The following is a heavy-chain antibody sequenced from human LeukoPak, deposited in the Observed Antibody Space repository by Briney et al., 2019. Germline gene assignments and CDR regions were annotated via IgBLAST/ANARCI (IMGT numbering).Heavy chain of an antibody. J-gene: IGHJ4*02. Sequence: PGGSLRLSCAASGFTFSNYEMNWVRQAPGKGLEWVSYISSSGRTIYYADSVKGRFTISRDSDKNSLYLQMNSLRAEDTAVYYCARGGPGKFDYWGQGTLVTVSS. D-gene: IGHD3-10*01. CDR1: GFTFSNYE. CDR3: ARGGPGKFDY. V-gene: IGHV3-48*03. CDR2: ISSSGRTI.